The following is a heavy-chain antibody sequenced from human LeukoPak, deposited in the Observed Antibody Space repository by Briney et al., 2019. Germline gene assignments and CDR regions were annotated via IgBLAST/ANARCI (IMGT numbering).Heavy chain of an antibody. Sequence: PGGSLRLSCAASGFTFSSYTMNWVRQAPGKGLEWVSSISSRSIYMYYADSVKGRFTISRDNAKNSLYLQMNSLRAEDTAVYYCVSDRYYYGSGSYYSGAFDNWGQGTLVTVSS. D-gene: IGHD3-10*01. CDR3: VSDRYYYGSGSYYSGAFDN. CDR2: ISSRSIYM. CDR1: GFTFSSYT. V-gene: IGHV3-21*01. J-gene: IGHJ4*02.